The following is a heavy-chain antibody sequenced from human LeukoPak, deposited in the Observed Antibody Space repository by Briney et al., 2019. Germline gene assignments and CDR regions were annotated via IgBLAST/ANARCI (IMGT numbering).Heavy chain of an antibody. CDR1: GGSITSGVYF. CDR3: ARERGIVGIV. Sequence: SETLSLTCIVSGGSITSGVYFWSWIRQPPGKGLEWIGYIDSSGTTTYNPSLESRASISADTSRNLFSLTLYSMTAADTAVYYCARERGIVGIVWGQGTTVTVSS. D-gene: IGHD3-22*01. V-gene: IGHV4-30-4*01. CDR2: IDSSGTT. J-gene: IGHJ6*02.